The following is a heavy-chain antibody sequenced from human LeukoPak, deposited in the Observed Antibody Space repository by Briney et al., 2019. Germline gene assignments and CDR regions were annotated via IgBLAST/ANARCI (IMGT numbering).Heavy chain of an antibody. Sequence: GASVRGSRKASGYTFTSYYMHWVRQAPAEGLEWMGIINPSGGSTSYAQKFQGRVTMTTDKSTSRVYMELSSLRSEDTAVYYCARDGILCDSSYYFDYWGQGILVTVSS. CDR1: GYTFTSYY. D-gene: IGHD6-19*01. CDR2: INPSGGST. CDR3: ARDGILCDSSYYFDY. V-gene: IGHV1-46*01. J-gene: IGHJ4*02.